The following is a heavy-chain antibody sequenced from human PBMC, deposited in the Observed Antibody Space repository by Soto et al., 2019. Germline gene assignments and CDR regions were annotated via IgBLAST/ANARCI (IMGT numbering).Heavy chain of an antibody. CDR1: GAPITTTKW. V-gene: IGHV4-4*02. D-gene: IGHD3-16*01. CDR2: LSRGGER. CDR3: ATQTISYTWGV. J-gene: IGHJ6*02. Sequence: QVQLQESGPGLVKPSETLSLTCTVSGAPITTTKWWAWVRLPPGKGLEWIGELSRGGERSSNPSLEXXFPMSLDKSNTHFSLKLTSVTAADTAIYSCATQTISYTWGVWGRGTAVTVSS.